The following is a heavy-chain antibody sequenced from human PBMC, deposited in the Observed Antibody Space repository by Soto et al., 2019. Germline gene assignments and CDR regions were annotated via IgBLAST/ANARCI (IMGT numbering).Heavy chain of an antibody. CDR3: AREWGYGMDV. Sequence: EVQVVESGGGLVKPGGSLRLSCAASGFTIFSYPMNWVRQAPGKGLEWVSSINSDSSYIYYADSVKGRFTISRDNAKNSLYLQMNSLRAEDTAVYYCAREWGYGMDVWGQGTTVTVSS. V-gene: IGHV3-21*06. CDR2: INSDSSYI. D-gene: IGHD3-16*01. J-gene: IGHJ6*02. CDR1: GFTIFSYP.